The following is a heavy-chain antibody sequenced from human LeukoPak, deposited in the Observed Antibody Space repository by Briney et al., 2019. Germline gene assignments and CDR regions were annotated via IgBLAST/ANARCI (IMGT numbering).Heavy chain of an antibody. Sequence: PSETLSLTCTVSGGSISSYYWSWIRQPAGKGLEWIGRIYTSGSTNYNPSLKSRVTMSVDTSKNQFSLKLSSVTAADTAVYYCARDKADSGSFEYYYYYYMDVWGKGTTVTISS. CDR3: ARDKADSGSFEYYYYYYMDV. V-gene: IGHV4-4*07. CDR2: IYTSGST. J-gene: IGHJ6*03. CDR1: GGSISSYY. D-gene: IGHD1-26*01.